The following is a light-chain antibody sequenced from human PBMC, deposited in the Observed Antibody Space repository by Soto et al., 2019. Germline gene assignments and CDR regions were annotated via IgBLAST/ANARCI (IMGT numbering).Light chain of an antibody. J-gene: IGLJ1*01. CDR2: DVG. V-gene: IGLV2-11*01. CDR3: VSYAGNVYV. CDR1: SSDFGGYNY. Sequence: QSPLTPPLAVSWTPEELVTISYAGSSSDFGGYNYVSWYQHHLGKAPKLMIYDVGERPSGLPDRFSGSKSGNTASLTICGLQAEDEAAYFCVSYAGNVYVFGTGTKLTV.